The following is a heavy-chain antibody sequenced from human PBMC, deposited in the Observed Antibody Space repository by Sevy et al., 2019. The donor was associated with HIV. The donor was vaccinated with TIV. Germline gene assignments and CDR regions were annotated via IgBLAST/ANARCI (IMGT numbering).Heavy chain of an antibody. Sequence: GGSLRLSCAASGFTFDTYAMHWVRLIPGKGLEWVSGITWNSGTICYAATVKGRFIISRDNAKHSLYLQMNSLRAEDAGFYYCAKDQLCLGTVDQFDYWGQGTLVTVSS. CDR3: AKDQLCLGTVDQFDY. D-gene: IGHD7-27*01. CDR1: GFTFDTYA. CDR2: ITWNSGTI. V-gene: IGHV3-9*01. J-gene: IGHJ4*02.